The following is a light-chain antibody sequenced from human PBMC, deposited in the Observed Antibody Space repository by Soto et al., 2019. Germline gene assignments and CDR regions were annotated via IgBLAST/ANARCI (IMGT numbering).Light chain of an antibody. V-gene: IGKV1-5*03. CDR3: QQYNGLPTWT. CDR1: QNINIW. J-gene: IGKJ1*01. Sequence: DLQMTQSPATLSASVGDRVTITCRASQNINIWLAWYQQKPGTAPKLLIYKASTVESGVPSRFSGNGSGTDFTLTISSRQPDDSATCDCQQYNGLPTWTFGQGTKVEMK. CDR2: KAS.